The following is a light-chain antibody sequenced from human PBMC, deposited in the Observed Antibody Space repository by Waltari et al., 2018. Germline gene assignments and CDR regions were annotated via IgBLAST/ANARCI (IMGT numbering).Light chain of an antibody. Sequence: QSALTQPRSVSGSPGQSVTMSCTGTTSDVGGYHSVSWYQQYAGKVPKLMIYDVNTRPSGVPDRFSGSKSGNTASLTISGLQAEDEADYYCCSYAGSHTFVVFGGGTKLTVL. CDR2: DVN. V-gene: IGLV2-11*02. CDR3: CSYAGSHTFVV. CDR1: TSDVGGYHS. J-gene: IGLJ2*01.